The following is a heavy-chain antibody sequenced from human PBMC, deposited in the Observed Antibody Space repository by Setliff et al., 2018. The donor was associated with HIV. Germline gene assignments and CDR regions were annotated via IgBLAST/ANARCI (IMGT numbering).Heavy chain of an antibody. J-gene: IGHJ4*02. Sequence: PSETLSLTCTVSGDSISSYFWSWIRQPPGKGLEWIGTVYYSGTTYYNPSLKSRVTISVDTSKSQFSLNLSSVTAADTAVYYCARQTTGATKVRYFDYWAQGTLVTVSS. D-gene: IGHD1-1*01. V-gene: IGHV4-59*04. CDR1: GDSISSYF. CDR3: ARQTTGATKVRYFDY. CDR2: VYYSGTT.